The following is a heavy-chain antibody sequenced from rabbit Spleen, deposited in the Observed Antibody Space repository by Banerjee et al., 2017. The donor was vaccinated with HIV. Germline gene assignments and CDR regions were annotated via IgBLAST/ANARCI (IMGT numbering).Heavy chain of an antibody. D-gene: IGHD4-1*01. V-gene: IGHV1S45*01. CDR3: ARDLTGVIGWNFGW. CDR1: GFSFSRGYD. Sequence: QAHLEESGGGLVVPEGSLTLTCNASGFSFSRGYDMCWVRQAPGRGLEWIGCIYTGNGKTYYASWAKGRFTLSKSSSTTVDLKMTSLTAADTATYFCARDLTGVIGWNFGWWGQGTLVTVS. CDR2: IYTGNGKT. J-gene: IGHJ6*01.